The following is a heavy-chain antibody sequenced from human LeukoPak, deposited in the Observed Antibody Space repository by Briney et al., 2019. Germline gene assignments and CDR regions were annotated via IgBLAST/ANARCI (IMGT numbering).Heavy chain of an antibody. V-gene: IGHV1-46*01. CDR2: INPTDGST. CDR1: GYTFTGYN. D-gene: IGHD2-15*01. CDR3: ARVSDIVYSPGFDR. Sequence: GASVKVSCKASGYTFTGYNIHWVRQAPGQGLEWMGIINPTDGSTSYAQNFQGRVTVTRDTSTSTVYMELSSLRSEETAVYYCARVSDIVYSPGFDRWSQGTQVTVSS. J-gene: IGHJ5*02.